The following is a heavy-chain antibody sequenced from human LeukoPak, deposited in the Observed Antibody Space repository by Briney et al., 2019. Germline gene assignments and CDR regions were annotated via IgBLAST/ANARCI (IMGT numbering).Heavy chain of an antibody. CDR2: VYSSGST. CDR1: GGSVSSDRYY. V-gene: IGHV4-61*02. J-gene: IGHJ5*02. CDR3: ARGGPRYWFDP. D-gene: IGHD5-12*01. Sequence: SQSLSLTCTVSGGSVSSDRYYWNWIRQSAGKGLEWIGRVYSSGSTNYNPSLKSRVTISVDTSKNQFSLQLSSVTAADTALYYCARGGPRYWFDPWGQGHMVTVSS.